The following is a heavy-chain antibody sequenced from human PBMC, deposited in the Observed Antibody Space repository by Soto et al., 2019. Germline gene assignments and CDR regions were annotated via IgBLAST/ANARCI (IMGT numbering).Heavy chain of an antibody. CDR2: IYYSGST. Sequence: SETLSLTCTVSGGSISSGGYYWSWIRQHPGKGLEWIGHIYYSGSTYYNPSLKSRVTISVDTSKNQFSLKLSSVTAADTAVYYCARVVTTRYYYGMDVWGQGTTVTVSS. CDR3: ARVVTTRYYYGMDV. D-gene: IGHD4-17*01. CDR1: GGSISSGGYY. J-gene: IGHJ6*02. V-gene: IGHV4-31*03.